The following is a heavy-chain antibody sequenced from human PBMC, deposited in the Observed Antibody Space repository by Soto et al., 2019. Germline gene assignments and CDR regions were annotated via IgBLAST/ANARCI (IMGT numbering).Heavy chain of an antibody. J-gene: IGHJ6*02. Sequence: QVQLVQSGAEVKKPGSSVKVSCKASGGTFSSYAISWVRQAPGQGLEWMGGIIPIFGTANYAQKFQGRVTITADEATSTAYMELSSVRSEDTGVYYCAKARVLQFLVWLPASRGYYYGMDVWGQGTTVTVSS. V-gene: IGHV1-69*01. CDR1: GGTFSSYA. CDR2: IIPIFGTA. D-gene: IGHD3-3*01. CDR3: AKARVLQFLVWLPASRGYYYGMDV.